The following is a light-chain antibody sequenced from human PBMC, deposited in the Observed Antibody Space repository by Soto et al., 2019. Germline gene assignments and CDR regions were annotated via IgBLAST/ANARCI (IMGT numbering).Light chain of an antibody. CDR1: DSNIGDYT. Sequence: QPVLTQPPSASGTPGQRVTISCSGSDSNIGDYTVDWYQQLPGTAPKLLIYINNQRPSGVSDRFSGSKSGTSASLAISGLQSEDEADYYCAAWDDSLNGPVFGGGTKLTVL. J-gene: IGLJ3*02. CDR3: AAWDDSLNGPV. V-gene: IGLV1-44*01. CDR2: INN.